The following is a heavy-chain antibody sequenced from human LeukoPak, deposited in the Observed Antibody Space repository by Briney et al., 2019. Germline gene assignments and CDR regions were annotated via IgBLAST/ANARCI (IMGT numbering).Heavy chain of an antibody. V-gene: IGHV1-18*01. CDR2: MNAYNGNT. J-gene: IGHJ4*02. CDR1: GYTFSCYD. D-gene: IGHD5-24*01. CDR3: ARVSEEMATGTFDY. Sequence: GASVQVSCKASGYTFSCYDINWVRPAPAQGREGMGWMNAYNGNTNNAQELHGRVTMTNDTSTSTAFLKLRSLRSDATAEYCGARVSEEMATGTFDYWGQATLVTVS.